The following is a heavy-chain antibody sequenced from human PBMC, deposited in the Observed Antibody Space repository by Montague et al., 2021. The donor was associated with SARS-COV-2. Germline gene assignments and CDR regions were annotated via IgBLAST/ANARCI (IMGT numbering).Heavy chain of an antibody. CDR2: ICLTGKN. CDR3: ARKGSGRSDLAY. Sequence: SETLSLTCVVSVHWVSRDTGGNWESLPPEHSQQGVGEICLTGKNKYKPSLKSRVSMSVDKSWNQFSLRLTSVTAADTAIYYCARKGSGRSDLAYWGQGTLVTVSS. D-gene: IGHD1-26*01. V-gene: IGHV4-4*02. CDR1: VHWVSRDTG. J-gene: IGHJ4*02.